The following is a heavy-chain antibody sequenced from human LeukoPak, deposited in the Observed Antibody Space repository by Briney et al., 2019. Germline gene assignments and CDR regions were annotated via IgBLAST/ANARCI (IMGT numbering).Heavy chain of an antibody. CDR1: GGSISTYY. CDR3: ARGGHDYDSSGYGPAAPRSFDY. CDR2: IYHSGST. D-gene: IGHD3-22*01. Sequence: SETLSLTCTVSGGSISTYYWNWIRQPPGKGLEWIGYIYHSGSTNYNPSLQSRVTISVDTSKNQFSLNLNSVTAADTAVYYCARGGHDYDSSGYGPAAPRSFDYWGQGTLVTVSS. J-gene: IGHJ4*02. V-gene: IGHV4-59*01.